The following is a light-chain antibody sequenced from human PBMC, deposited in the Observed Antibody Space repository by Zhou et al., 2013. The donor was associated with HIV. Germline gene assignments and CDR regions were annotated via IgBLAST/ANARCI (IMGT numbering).Light chain of an antibody. J-gene: IGKJ5*01. CDR1: QIITNNQ. Sequence: EIVLTQSPGTLSLSPGERATLSCRASQIITNNQLAWYQQKAGQAPRLLIYDSSGRATGIPDRFSGSGSGTDFTLTISRLEPEDYAVYYCQHYVTSPITFGQGTRLEIK. CDR2: DSS. CDR3: QHYVTSPIT. V-gene: IGKV3-20*01.